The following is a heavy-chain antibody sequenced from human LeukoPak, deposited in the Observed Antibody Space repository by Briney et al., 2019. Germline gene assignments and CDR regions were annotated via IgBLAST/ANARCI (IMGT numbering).Heavy chain of an antibody. V-gene: IGHV4-59*04. CDR3: ARLGRDGYNY. D-gene: IGHD5-24*01. Sequence: PSETLSLTCTVSGGSISSYYWSWIRQPPGKGLEWIGSIYHSGKHYYNPSLSSRVTISLDTSKNQFSLKLSSVTAADTAVYYCARLGRDGYNYWGQGTLVTVSS. J-gene: IGHJ4*02. CDR2: IYHSGKH. CDR1: GGSISSYY.